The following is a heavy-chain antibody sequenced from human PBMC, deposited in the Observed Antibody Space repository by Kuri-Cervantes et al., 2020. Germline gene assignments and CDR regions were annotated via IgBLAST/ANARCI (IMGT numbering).Heavy chain of an antibody. CDR3: ARGRPIVVVMKDENAFDI. CDR2: ISAYNGNT. D-gene: IGHD3-22*01. Sequence: ASVKVSCKASGGTFSSYAISWVRQAPGQGLEWMGWISAYNGNTNYAQKLQGRVTMTTDTSTSTAYMELRSLRSDDTAVYYCARGRPIVVVMKDENAFDIWGQGTMVTVSS. CDR1: GGTFSSYA. V-gene: IGHV1-18*01. J-gene: IGHJ3*02.